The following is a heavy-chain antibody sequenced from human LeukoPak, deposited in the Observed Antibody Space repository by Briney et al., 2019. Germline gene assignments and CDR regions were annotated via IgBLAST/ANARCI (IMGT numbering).Heavy chain of an antibody. D-gene: IGHD6-19*01. CDR3: AREEQWLEWDVQYYYYGMDV. V-gene: IGHV3-21*01. CDR2: ISSSSSYI. Sequence: GGSLRLSCAASGFTFSSYSMNWVRQAPGKGLEWVSSISSSSSYIYYADSVKGRFTISRDNAKNSLYLQMNSLRAEDTAVYYCAREEQWLEWDVQYYYYGMDVWGQGDTGTVSS. CDR1: GFTFSSYS. J-gene: IGHJ6*02.